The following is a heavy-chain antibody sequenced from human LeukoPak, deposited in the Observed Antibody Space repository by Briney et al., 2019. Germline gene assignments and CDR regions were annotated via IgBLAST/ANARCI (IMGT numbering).Heavy chain of an antibody. CDR3: ARVPQQQLAKGGYFDY. CDR2: IYYSGST. D-gene: IGHD6-13*01. J-gene: IGHJ4*02. Sequence: SETLSLTCTVSGGSISSGDYYWSWIRQPPGKGLEWIGYIYYSGSTYYNPSLKSRVTISVDTSKNQFSLKLSSVTAADTAVYYCARVPQQQLAKGGYFDYWGQGTLVTVSS. CDR1: GGSISSGDYY. V-gene: IGHV4-30-4*08.